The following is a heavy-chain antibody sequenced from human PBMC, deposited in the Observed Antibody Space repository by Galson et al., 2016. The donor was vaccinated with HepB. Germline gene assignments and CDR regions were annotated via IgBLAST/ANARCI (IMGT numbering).Heavy chain of an antibody. J-gene: IGHJ4*02. D-gene: IGHD7-27*01. Sequence: SLRLSCATSGFTFRNYSMNWVRQAPGKGLEWVSFISSSGNTIYYADSVKGRFTISRDSAKNSVFLQMNSLRDEDTAIYYCARDKLGRGRTFDYWGQGTLVTVSS. CDR2: ISSSGNTI. V-gene: IGHV3-48*02. CDR1: GFTFRNYS. CDR3: ARDKLGRGRTFDY.